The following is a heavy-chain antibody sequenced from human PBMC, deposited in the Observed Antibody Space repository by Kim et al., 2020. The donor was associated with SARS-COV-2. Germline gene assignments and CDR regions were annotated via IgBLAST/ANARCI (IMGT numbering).Heavy chain of an antibody. Sequence: GGSLRLSCAASGFTFSSYSMNWVRQAPGKGLEWVSSISSSSSYIYYADSVKGRFTISRDNAKNSLYLQMNSLRAEDTAVYYCASLLIVVAHYGMDVWGQGTTVTVSS. CDR1: GFTFSSYS. D-gene: IGHD2-2*01. CDR2: ISSSSSYI. J-gene: IGHJ6*02. V-gene: IGHV3-21*01. CDR3: ASLLIVVAHYGMDV.